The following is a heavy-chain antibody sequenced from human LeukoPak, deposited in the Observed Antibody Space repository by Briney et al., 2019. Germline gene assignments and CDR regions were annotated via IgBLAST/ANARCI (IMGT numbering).Heavy chain of an antibody. CDR1: GFTFSSYD. J-gene: IGHJ4*02. CDR2: ISGSGGST. V-gene: IGHV3-21*01. D-gene: IGHD6-13*01. Sequence: GGSLRLSCAASGFTFSSYDMNWVRQAPGKGLEWVSAISGSGGSTYYADSVKGRFTISRDNAKNSLYLQMNSLRAEDTAVYYCARAYSSSWYGQTNEYYFDYWGQGTLVTVSS. CDR3: ARAYSSSWYGQTNEYYFDY.